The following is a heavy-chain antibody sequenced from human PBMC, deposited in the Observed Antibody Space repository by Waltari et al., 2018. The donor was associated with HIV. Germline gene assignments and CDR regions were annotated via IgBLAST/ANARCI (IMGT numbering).Heavy chain of an antibody. CDR3: AQGGDFDY. D-gene: IGHD3-16*01. CDR1: GDSNNFASYH. Sequence: QLQLQESGPGLAKPSETLSLTCTVSGDSNNFASYHWGWIRQTPGKRLEWIGSIFYSGTAYYNPSLKSRVAVSVDTSKKEFYLKMISVTAADTSVYYCAQGGDFDYWGQGTLVTVSS. J-gene: IGHJ4*02. CDR2: IFYSGTA. V-gene: IGHV4-39*01.